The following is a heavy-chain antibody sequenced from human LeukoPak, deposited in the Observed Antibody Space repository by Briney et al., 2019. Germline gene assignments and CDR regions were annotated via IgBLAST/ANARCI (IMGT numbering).Heavy chain of an antibody. D-gene: IGHD6-13*01. Sequence: SETLSLTCTVSGGSISSGDYYWSWIRQPPGKGLEWIGHIYHSGITYYNPSLKSRVTFLVDTSKNQFSLKVNSVTAADTAVYHCARAPAYSSSWYYFDYWGQGTMVTVSS. CDR1: GGSISSGDYY. J-gene: IGHJ4*02. V-gene: IGHV4-30-4*08. CDR2: IYHSGIT. CDR3: ARAPAYSSSWYYFDY.